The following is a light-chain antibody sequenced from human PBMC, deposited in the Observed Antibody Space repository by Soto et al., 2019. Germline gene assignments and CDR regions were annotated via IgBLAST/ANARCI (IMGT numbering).Light chain of an antibody. CDR1: QSVSSSY. V-gene: IGKV3-20*01. CDR2: GAS. J-gene: IGKJ1*01. CDR3: QQSGSSLTWT. Sequence: ESVLTQSPGTLSLSPGERATLSCRASQSVSSSYLAWYQQKPGQAPRLLIYGASSRATGIPDRFSGSGSGTVFTLTISRLELEDFEVYYCQQSGSSLTWTFGQGTRVDIK.